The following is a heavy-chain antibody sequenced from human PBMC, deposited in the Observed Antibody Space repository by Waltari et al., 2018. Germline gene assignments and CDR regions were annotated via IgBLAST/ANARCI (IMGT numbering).Heavy chain of an antibody. CDR1: GFTVRSNY. Sequence: EVQLVESGGGLVQPGGSLRLSCAASGFTVRSNYMSWVRQAPGKGLEWGSLIKSGGNTSYADSVKGRFTISRDNSKNTLYLQMNSLRAEDTAVYYWARDDIVPSMWHYYHAMDVWGQGTTVTVSS. CDR3: ARDDIVPSMWHYYHAMDV. V-gene: IGHV3-66*01. D-gene: IGHD5-12*01. J-gene: IGHJ6*02. CDR2: IKSGGNT.